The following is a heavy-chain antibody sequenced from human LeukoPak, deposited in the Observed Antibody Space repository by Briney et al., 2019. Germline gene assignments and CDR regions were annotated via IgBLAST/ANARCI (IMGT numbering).Heavy chain of an antibody. CDR2: IYGDNEK. CDR3: AHFAYNSGWNSFDS. D-gene: IGHD3-22*01. Sequence: SGPTLVNPTQTLTLTCSFSGFSLTTTRDGVGWFRQSPGKGLEWLALIYGDNEKRYSPSLKTRFTITKDGSKNQVVFTMTNMDPVDTATYFCAHFAYNSGWNSFDSWGQGTLVTVSS. V-gene: IGHV2-5*02. CDR1: GFSLTTTRDG. J-gene: IGHJ5*01.